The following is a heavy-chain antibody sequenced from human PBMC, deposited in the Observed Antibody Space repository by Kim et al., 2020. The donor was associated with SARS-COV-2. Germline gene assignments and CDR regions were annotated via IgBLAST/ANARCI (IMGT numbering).Heavy chain of an antibody. CDR1: GFTFSSYG. CDR2: ISYDGSNK. V-gene: IGHV3-30*18. J-gene: IGHJ3*01. Sequence: GGSLRLSCAASGFTFSSYGMHWVRQAPGKGLEWVAVISYDGSNKYYADSVKGRFTISIDNSKNTLYLQMNILRADDTAVYYCAKDWSGASDAFDLCCQG. CDR3: AKDWSGASDAFDL.